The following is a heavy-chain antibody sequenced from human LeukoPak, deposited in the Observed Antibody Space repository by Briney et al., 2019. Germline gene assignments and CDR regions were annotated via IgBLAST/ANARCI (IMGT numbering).Heavy chain of an antibody. Sequence: GWSLRLSCAASGFTLSSYWMSWVRPAPGKGVEGVANIKQDGSEKYYVGSVKGRLTISRDNAKNSLYLQMNSLRAEDTAVYYCARARVAAAISWFDPWGQGTLVTVSS. CDR2: IKQDGSEK. D-gene: IGHD2-15*01. CDR1: GFTLSSYW. V-gene: IGHV3-7*04. CDR3: ARARVAAAISWFDP. J-gene: IGHJ5*02.